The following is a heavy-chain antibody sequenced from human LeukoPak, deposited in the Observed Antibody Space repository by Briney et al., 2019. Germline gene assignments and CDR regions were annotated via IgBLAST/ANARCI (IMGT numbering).Heavy chain of an antibody. J-gene: IGHJ4*02. D-gene: IGHD6-19*01. CDR2: VSFDGSDK. V-gene: IGHV3-30*04. CDR3: ARGAAVAISL. Sequence: GGSLRLSCAASGFTFSSYAIHWVRQALGKGLEWVAFVSFDGSDKYYADSVKGRFTISRDISKNTLYLQMNSLRVEDTALYYCARGAAVAISLWGQGTLVTVSS. CDR1: GFTFSSYA.